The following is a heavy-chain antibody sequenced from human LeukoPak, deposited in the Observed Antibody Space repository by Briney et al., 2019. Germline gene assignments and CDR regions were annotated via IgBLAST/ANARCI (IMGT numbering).Heavy chain of an antibody. Sequence: GRSLRLSCAASGFTFDDYAMHWVRHAPGKGLEWVSGISWNSGSIGYADSVKGRFTISRDNAKNSLYPQMNSLRAEDTALYYCAKDIRVAGTRLGAFDIWGQGTMVTVSS. V-gene: IGHV3-9*01. J-gene: IGHJ3*02. CDR1: GFTFDDYA. D-gene: IGHD6-19*01. CDR2: ISWNSGSI. CDR3: AKDIRVAGTRLGAFDI.